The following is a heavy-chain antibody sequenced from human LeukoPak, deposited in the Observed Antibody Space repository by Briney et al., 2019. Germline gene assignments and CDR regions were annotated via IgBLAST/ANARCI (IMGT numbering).Heavy chain of an antibody. V-gene: IGHV4-59*01. CDR1: GGSISSYY. CDR3: ASHLVGYCRGGSCLRDFDY. D-gene: IGHD2-15*01. Sequence: SETLSLTCTVSGGSISSYYWSWIRQPPGKGLEWIGYIYYSGSTNYNPSLKSRVTISVDTSKNQFSLKLSSVTAADTAVYYCASHLVGYCRGGSCLRDFDYWGQGTLVTVSS. CDR2: IYYSGST. J-gene: IGHJ4*02.